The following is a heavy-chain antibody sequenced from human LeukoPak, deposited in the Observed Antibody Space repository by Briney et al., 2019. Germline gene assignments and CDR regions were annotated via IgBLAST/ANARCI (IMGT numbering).Heavy chain of an antibody. CDR3: ASHGRYYYDSSGLLSGAFDI. V-gene: IGHV5-51*01. J-gene: IGHJ3*02. D-gene: IGHD3-22*01. Sequence: GESLKISCQGSGYSFTSYWIGWVRQMPGKGLEWMGIIYPGDSDTRYSPSFQGQVTISADKSISTAYLQWSSLKASDTAMYYCASHGRYYYDSSGLLSGAFDIWGQGTMVTVSS. CDR2: IYPGDSDT. CDR1: GYSFTSYW.